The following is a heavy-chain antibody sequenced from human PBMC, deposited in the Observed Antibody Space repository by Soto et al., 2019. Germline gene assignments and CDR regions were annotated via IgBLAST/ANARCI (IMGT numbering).Heavy chain of an antibody. CDR3: ARGGGGSGSYFGY. CDR2: INHSGST. CDR1: GGSFSGYY. V-gene: IGHV4-34*01. J-gene: IGHJ4*02. Sequence: SETLSLTCAVYGGSFSGYYWSWIRQPPGKGLEWIGEINHSGSTNYNPSLKGRVTISVDTSKNQFSLKLSSVTAADTAVYYCARGGGGSGSYFGYWGQGTLVTVSS. D-gene: IGHD3-10*01.